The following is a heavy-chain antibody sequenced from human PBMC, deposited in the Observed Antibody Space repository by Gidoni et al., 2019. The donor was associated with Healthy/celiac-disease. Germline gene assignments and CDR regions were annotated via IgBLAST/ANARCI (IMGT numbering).Heavy chain of an antibody. Sequence: EVQLVESGGGLVKPGGSLRLSCAASGFTFSSYSMNWVRQAPGKGLEWVSSISSSSSYIYYADSVKGRFTISRDNAKNSLYLQMNSLRAEDTAVYYCARAPWGGVIVIVDVWGKGTTVTVSS. CDR3: ARAPWGGVIVIVDV. J-gene: IGHJ6*04. V-gene: IGHV3-21*01. CDR1: GFTFSSYS. D-gene: IGHD3-16*02. CDR2: ISSSSSYI.